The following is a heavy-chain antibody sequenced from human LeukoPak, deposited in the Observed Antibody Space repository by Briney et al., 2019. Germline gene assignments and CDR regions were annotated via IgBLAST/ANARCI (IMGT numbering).Heavy chain of an antibody. J-gene: IGHJ4*02. CDR1: GGSFSGYY. CDR2: INHSGST. CDR3: ARWAYSSSWYGVRYFDY. V-gene: IGHV4-34*01. Sequence: PSETLSLTCAVYGGSFSGYYRSWIRQPPGKGLEWIGEINHSGSTNYNPSLKSRVTISVDTSKNQFSLKLSSVTAADTAVYYCARWAYSSSWYGVRYFDYWGQGTLVTVSS. D-gene: IGHD6-13*01.